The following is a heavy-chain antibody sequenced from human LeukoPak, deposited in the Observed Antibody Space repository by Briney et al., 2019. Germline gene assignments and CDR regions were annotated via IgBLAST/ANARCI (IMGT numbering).Heavy chain of an antibody. CDR2: IYYSGST. D-gene: IGHD3-22*01. V-gene: IGHV4-39*01. J-gene: IGHJ4*02. Sequence: PSETLSLTCTVSGGSISSSSYYWGWIRQPPGKGLEWIGSIYYSGSTYYNPSLKSRVTISVDTSKNQFSLKLSSVTAADTAVYYCARNDDSYFDYWGQGTLVTVSS. CDR1: GGSISSSSYY. CDR3: ARNDDSYFDY.